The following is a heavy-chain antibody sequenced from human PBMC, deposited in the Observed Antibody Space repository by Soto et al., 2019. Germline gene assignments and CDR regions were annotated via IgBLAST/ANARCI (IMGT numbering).Heavy chain of an antibody. CDR3: ARDRGGGSIFGGHYGMDV. CDR1: GFIFRDFY. CDR2: ISSSSSST. D-gene: IGHD3-3*01. J-gene: IGHJ6*02. V-gene: IGHV3-11*06. Sequence: PGGSLRLSCAASGFIFRDFYMSWIRQVPGKGLEWLSKISSSSSSTDYADSVKGRFTISRDNAKNSLYLQMSSLRAEDTAVYYCARDRGGGSIFGGHYGMDVWRQGTTVTVSS.